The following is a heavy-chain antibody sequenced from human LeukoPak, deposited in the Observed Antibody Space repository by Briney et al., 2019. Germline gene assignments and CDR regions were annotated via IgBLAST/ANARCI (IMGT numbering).Heavy chain of an antibody. CDR2: ISGSSENT. Sequence: GESLRLSCAASGFTFSDFYMSWLRQTPGKGLESVSYISGSSENTNYADSVKGRFTISRDNAKNSLYLQMNSLRAEDTAVYYCTRHPAEGDYWGQGTLVTVSS. CDR3: TRHPAEGDY. CDR1: GFTFSDFY. V-gene: IGHV3-11*03. D-gene: IGHD2-15*01. J-gene: IGHJ4*02.